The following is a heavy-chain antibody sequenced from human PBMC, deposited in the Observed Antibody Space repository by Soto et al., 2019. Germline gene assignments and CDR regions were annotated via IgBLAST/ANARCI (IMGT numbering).Heavy chain of an antibody. CDR1: TFTFSDHY. D-gene: IGHD3-10*01. V-gene: IGHV3-11*01. J-gene: IGHJ4*02. CDR3: ARDQRTYYGSGSCLDY. Sequence: QVQLVESGGGLVKPGGSLRLSCAASTFTFSDHYMGWIRQAPGKGLEWVSYISSSGSTVYYADSVKGRFTISRDNAKNSLYLQMNSLRAEDTAVYYCARDQRTYYGSGSCLDYWCQGTLVTVSS. CDR2: ISSSGSTV.